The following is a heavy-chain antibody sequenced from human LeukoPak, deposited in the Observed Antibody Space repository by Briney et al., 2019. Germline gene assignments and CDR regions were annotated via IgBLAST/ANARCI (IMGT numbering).Heavy chain of an antibody. D-gene: IGHD6-19*01. CDR3: ARAGGGKSAVNWFDP. Sequence: SQTLSLTCTVSGGSISSGSYYWSWIRQPAGTGLEWIGRIYTSGSTNYNPSLKSRVTISVDTSKNQFSLKLSSVTAADTAVYYCARAGGGKSAVNWFDPWGQGTLVTVSS. CDR1: GGSISSGSYY. J-gene: IGHJ5*02. CDR2: IYTSGST. V-gene: IGHV4-61*02.